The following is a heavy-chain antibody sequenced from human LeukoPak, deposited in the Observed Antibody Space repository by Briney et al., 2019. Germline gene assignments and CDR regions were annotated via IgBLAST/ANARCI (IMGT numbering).Heavy chain of an antibody. CDR1: GGTFSSYA. Sequence: SVKVSCKASGGTFSSYAISWVRQAPGQGLEWMGGIIPIFGTANYAQKFQGRVTITADESTSTAYMELSSLRSEDTAVYYCAGGRYSSSWYQYWGQGTLVIVSS. CDR2: IIPIFGTA. J-gene: IGHJ4*02. V-gene: IGHV1-69*01. D-gene: IGHD6-13*01. CDR3: AGGRYSSSWYQY.